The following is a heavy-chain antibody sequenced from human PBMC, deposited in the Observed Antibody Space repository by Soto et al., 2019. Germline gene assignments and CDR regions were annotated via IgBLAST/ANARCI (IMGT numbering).Heavy chain of an antibody. D-gene: IGHD3-10*01. CDR1: GFTFDDYT. V-gene: IGHV3-43*01. J-gene: IGHJ1*01. Sequence: PGGSLRLSCAASGFTFDDYTMHWVRQAPGKGLEWVSLISWDGGSTYYADSVKGRFTISRDNSKNSLYLQMNSLRTEDTALYYCAKGAMVRGVIIGRLPLYFQHWGQGTLVTVSS. CDR3: AKGAMVRGVIIGRLPLYFQH. CDR2: ISWDGGST.